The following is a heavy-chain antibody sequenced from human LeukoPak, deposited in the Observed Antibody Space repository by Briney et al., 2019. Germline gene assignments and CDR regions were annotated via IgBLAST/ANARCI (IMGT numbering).Heavy chain of an antibody. J-gene: IGHJ3*02. CDR2: ISAYNGNT. CDR3: ARGRYSSSSPLLGAFDI. V-gene: IGHV1-18*01. CDR1: GYTFTSYG. Sequence: GASVKVSCKASGYTFTSYGISWVRQAPGQGVEWVGWISAYNGNTNYAQKLQGRVTMTTDTSTSTAYMELRSLRSDDTAVYYCARGRYSSSSPLLGAFDIWGQGTMVTVSS. D-gene: IGHD6-6*01.